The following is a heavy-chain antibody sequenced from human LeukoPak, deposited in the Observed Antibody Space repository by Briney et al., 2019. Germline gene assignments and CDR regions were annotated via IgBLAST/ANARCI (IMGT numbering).Heavy chain of an antibody. Sequence: GGSLRLSCAASGFTFSSYAMHWVRQAPGKGLEWVAVIWYDGTNKYYADSVKGRFTISRDSSKNTLYLQMNSLRAEDTALYYCARAAYDSSGYLTLWGQGTLVTVSS. CDR2: IWYDGTNK. J-gene: IGHJ4*02. V-gene: IGHV3-33*08. D-gene: IGHD3-22*01. CDR3: ARAAYDSSGYLTL. CDR1: GFTFSSYA.